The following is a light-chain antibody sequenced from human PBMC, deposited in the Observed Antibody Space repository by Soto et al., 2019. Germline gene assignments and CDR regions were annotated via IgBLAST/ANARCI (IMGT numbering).Light chain of an antibody. CDR2: GAS. Sequence: ENVLTQSPGTLSLSPGERATLSCRASQSVSSSYLAWYQHKPGQAPRLHIYGASSRANGIPDRFSGSGSGTDFTLTISRLEPEDFAVYYCQQYGSSPGTFGQGTKLEIK. V-gene: IGKV3-20*01. CDR1: QSVSSSY. J-gene: IGKJ1*01. CDR3: QQYGSSPGT.